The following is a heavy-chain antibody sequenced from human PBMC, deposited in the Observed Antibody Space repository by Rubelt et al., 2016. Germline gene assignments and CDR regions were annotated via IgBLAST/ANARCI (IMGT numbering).Heavy chain of an antibody. V-gene: IGHV4-4*07. CDR3: ARLPLGYCSSTSCYFDAFDI. J-gene: IGHJ3*02. CDR2: IYTSGST. D-gene: IGHD2-2*03. Sequence: VQLQESGPGLVKPSETLSLTCTVSGGSISDYYWSWIRQPAGKGLEWIGRIYTSGSTNYNPSLKSRVTMSVDTSKNQFSLKLSSVTAADTAVYYCARLPLGYCSSTSCYFDAFDIWGQGTMVTVSS. CDR1: GGSISDYY.